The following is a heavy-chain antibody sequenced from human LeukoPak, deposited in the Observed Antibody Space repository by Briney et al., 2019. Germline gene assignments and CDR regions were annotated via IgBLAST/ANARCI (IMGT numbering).Heavy chain of an antibody. CDR2: ISYSGST. CDR1: GGSISSSSYY. V-gene: IGHV4-61*01. J-gene: IGHJ5*02. Sequence: SETLSLTCTVSGGSISSSSYYWGWIRQSPGKGLEWIACISYSGSTKYNPSLKSRVTISVDTSKNQLSLKLSSVTAADTAVYYCAREPGFDSSGYLNWFDPWGQGTLVTVSS. CDR3: AREPGFDSSGYLNWFDP. D-gene: IGHD3-22*01.